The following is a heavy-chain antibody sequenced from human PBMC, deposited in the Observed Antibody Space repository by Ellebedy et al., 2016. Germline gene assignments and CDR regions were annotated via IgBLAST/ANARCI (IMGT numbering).Heavy chain of an antibody. CDR3: ARGAYTSGWYPDYFDF. V-gene: IGHV3-11*06. J-gene: IGHJ4*02. CDR2: ISGSSSYT. CDR1: GFTFTNSW. Sequence: GGSLRLSCAASGFTFTNSWMSWVRQAPGKGLEWVSYISGSSSYTHYADSVKGRFTISRDNAKNSLWLQMNSLGAEDTAVYYCARGAYTSGWYPDYFDFWGQGTLVTVSS. D-gene: IGHD6-19*01.